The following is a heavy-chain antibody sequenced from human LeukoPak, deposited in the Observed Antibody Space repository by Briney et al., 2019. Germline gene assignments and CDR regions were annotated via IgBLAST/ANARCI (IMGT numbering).Heavy chain of an antibody. D-gene: IGHD6-13*01. CDR1: GFTFSNAW. Sequence: PGGSLRLSCAASGFTFSNAWMSWVRQAPGKGLEWVGRIKSKTDGGTTDYAAPVKGRFTISRDDSKNTLYLQMNSLKTEDTAVYYCTTRIAAAGKVDYWGQGTLVTVSS. CDR2: IKSKTDGGTT. CDR3: TTRIAAAGKVDY. V-gene: IGHV3-15*01. J-gene: IGHJ4*02.